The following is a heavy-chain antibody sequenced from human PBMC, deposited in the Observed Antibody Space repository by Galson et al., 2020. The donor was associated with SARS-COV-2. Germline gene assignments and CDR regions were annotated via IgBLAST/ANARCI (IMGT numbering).Heavy chain of an antibody. CDR3: ARDHYDYNWGSYRATFDH. CDR2: IKQDGIEK. J-gene: IGHJ4*02. V-gene: IGHV3-7*01. Sequence: GGSLRLSCAASGFTFSTYWMTWVRQAPGKGLEWVANIKQDGIEKFYVDSVKGRFTISRDNSKNSLYLQMNSLRAEDTAVYYCARDHYDYNWGSYRATFDHWGQGILVTVSS. D-gene: IGHD3-16*02. CDR1: GFTFSTYW.